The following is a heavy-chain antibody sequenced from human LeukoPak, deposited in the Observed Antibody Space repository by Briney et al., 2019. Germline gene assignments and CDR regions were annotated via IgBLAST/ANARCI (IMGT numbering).Heavy chain of an antibody. V-gene: IGHV3-30*02. Sequence: GGSLRLSCAGSGFTFSTYAMHWVRQAPGKGLEWLAFIWPDGSKKYYADSVKGRFAISRENSNNTLYLQMNSLRPEDTGLYFCAKISSSAEPNFDHWGQGTRLTVSS. CDR2: IWPDGSKK. J-gene: IGHJ4*02. D-gene: IGHD1-14*01. CDR1: GFTFSTYA. CDR3: AKISSSAEPNFDH.